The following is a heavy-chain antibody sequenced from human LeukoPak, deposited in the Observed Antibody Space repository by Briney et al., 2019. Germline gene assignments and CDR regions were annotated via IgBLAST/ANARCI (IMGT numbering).Heavy chain of an antibody. J-gene: IGHJ6*02. V-gene: IGHV4-34*01. CDR1: GFTFSSYS. CDR3: ARGYGSGSLPYGMDV. Sequence: GSLRLSCAASGFTFSSYSMNWVRQAPGKGLEWIGEMNHSGTTKYNPSLKSRVTISVDTSKSQISLKLTTVTAADTAVYYCARGYGSGSLPYGMDVWGQGTTVTVS. CDR2: MNHSGTT. D-gene: IGHD3-10*01.